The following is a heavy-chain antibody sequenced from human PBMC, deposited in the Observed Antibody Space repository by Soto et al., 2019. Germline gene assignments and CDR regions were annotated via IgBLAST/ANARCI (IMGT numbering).Heavy chain of an antibody. J-gene: IGHJ4*02. CDR2: IRSKAYGGTT. V-gene: IGHV3-49*04. CDR1: GFTFGDYA. CDR3: TRDRAYYYDSSGYPLFDY. Sequence: PGGSLRLSCTASGFTFGDYAMSWVRQAPGKGLEWVGFIRSKAYGGTTEYAASVKGRFTISRDDSKSIAYLQMNSLKTEDTAVYYCTRDRAYYYDSSGYPLFDYWGQGTLVTVSS. D-gene: IGHD3-22*01.